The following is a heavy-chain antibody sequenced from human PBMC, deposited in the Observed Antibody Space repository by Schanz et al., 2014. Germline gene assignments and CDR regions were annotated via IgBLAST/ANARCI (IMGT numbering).Heavy chain of an antibody. D-gene: IGHD5-18*01. CDR2: ISGSGGDT. V-gene: IGHV3-23*04. J-gene: IGHJ4*02. CDR1: GFTFSSYG. CDR3: AKYGGGYSYGFVEY. Sequence: VQLVECGGGLVQPGRSLRLSCAASGFTFSSYGMHWVRQAPGQGLEWVSTISGSGGDTYPADSVKGRFTISRDNSNNTLYLQMKSLRAEDTAVYYCAKYGGGYSYGFVEYWGQGILVTVSS.